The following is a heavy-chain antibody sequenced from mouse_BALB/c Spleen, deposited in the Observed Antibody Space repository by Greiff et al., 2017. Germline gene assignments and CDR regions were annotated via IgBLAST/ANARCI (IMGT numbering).Heavy chain of an antibody. D-gene: IGHD2-1*01. V-gene: IGHV3-6*02. CDR2: ISYDGSN. CDR1: GYSITSGYY. Sequence: EVKLVESGPGLVKPSQSLSLTCSVTGYSITSGYYWNWIRQFPGNKLEWMGYISYDGSNNYNPSLKNRISITRDTSKNQFFLKLNSVTTEDTATYYCARDQDGNYYYAMDYWGQGTSVTVSS. J-gene: IGHJ4*01. CDR3: ARDQDGNYYYAMDY.